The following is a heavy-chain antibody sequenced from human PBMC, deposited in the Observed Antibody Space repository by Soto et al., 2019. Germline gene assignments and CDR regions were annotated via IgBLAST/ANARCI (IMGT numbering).Heavy chain of an antibody. J-gene: IGHJ6*03. D-gene: IGHD4-17*01. V-gene: IGHV4-59*01. CDR2: IYYSGST. CDR3: ARVDYGDDYYYYYMDV. CDR1: GGSISSYC. Sequence: SETLSLTCTVSGGSISSYCWSWVRQPPGKGLEWIGYIYYSGSTNYNPSLKSRVTISLDTSKNQFSLKLSSVTAADTAVYYWARVDYGDDYYYYYMDVWGKGTTVTVSS.